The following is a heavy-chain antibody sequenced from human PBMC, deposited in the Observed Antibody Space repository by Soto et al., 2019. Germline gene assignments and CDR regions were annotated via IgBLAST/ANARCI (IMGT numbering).Heavy chain of an antibody. CDR1: GFTFSSYW. V-gene: IGHV3-7*03. CDR3: ARAGLLLRYAYYYYGMDV. J-gene: IGHJ6*02. D-gene: IGHD2-15*01. CDR2: IKQDGSEK. Sequence: PGGSLRLSCAASGFTFSSYWMSWVRQAPGKGLEWVANIKQDGSEKYYVDSVKGRFTISRDNAKNSLYLQMNSLRAEDTAVYYCARAGLLLRYAYYYYGMDVWGQGTTVTVSS.